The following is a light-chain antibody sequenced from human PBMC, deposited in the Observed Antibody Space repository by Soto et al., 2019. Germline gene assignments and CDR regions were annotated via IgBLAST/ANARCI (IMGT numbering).Light chain of an antibody. CDR3: QQYNNWPRT. CDR2: GAS. Sequence: EIVMTQSPATLSVSPGEGATVSCRASQSVSSSYLTWYQQKPGQAPRLLIYGASTRATGIPARFSGSGSGTEFTLTISSLQSEDFAVYYCQQYNNWPRTFGQGTKV. J-gene: IGKJ1*01. V-gene: IGKV3-15*01. CDR1: QSVSSSY.